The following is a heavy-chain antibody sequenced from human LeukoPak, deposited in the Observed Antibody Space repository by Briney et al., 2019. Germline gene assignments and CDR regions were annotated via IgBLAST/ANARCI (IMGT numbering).Heavy chain of an antibody. J-gene: IGHJ4*02. V-gene: IGHV3-23*01. CDR3: ATRSSYFDY. CDR2: ISGSGGST. CDR1: GFTFRSYN. Sequence: GGSLRLSCAASGFTFRSYNMNWVRQAPGKGLEWVSAISGSGGSTYYADSVKGRFTISRDNSKNTLYLQMNSLRAEDTAVYYCATRSSYFDYWGQGTLVTVSS.